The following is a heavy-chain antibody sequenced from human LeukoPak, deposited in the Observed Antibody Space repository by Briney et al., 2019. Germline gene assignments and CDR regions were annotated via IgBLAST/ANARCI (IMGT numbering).Heavy chain of an antibody. J-gene: IGHJ5*02. CDR2: FYHSGST. D-gene: IGHD6-19*01. V-gene: IGHV4-4*02. CDR3: ARNGGDSGWGNWFDP. Sequence: SGTLSLTCAVSGGSISSRNWWSWVRQPPVEGLEWIGEFYHSGSTNYNPSLKSRVTISVDKSKNQFSLKLYSVTAADTAVYYCARNGGDSGWGNWFDPWGQGTLVTVSS. CDR1: GGSISSRNW.